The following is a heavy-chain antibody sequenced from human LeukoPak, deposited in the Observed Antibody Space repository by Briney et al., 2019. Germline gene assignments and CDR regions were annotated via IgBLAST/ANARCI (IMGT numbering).Heavy chain of an antibody. CDR3: ARDSLAIAAAGSGFDY. CDR1: GGSISSCY. D-gene: IGHD6-13*01. V-gene: IGHV4-4*07. Sequence: SETLSLTCTVPGGSISSCYWSWIRQPAGKGLGWIGRIYTSGSTNYNPSLKSRVTMSVDTSKNQFSLKLSSVTAADTAVYYCARDSLAIAAAGSGFDYWGQGTLVTVSS. CDR2: IYTSGST. J-gene: IGHJ4*02.